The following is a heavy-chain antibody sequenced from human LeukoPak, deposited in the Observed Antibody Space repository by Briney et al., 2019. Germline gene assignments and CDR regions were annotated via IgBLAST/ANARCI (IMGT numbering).Heavy chain of an antibody. Sequence: GGSLRLSCATSGFTFSNYWMTWVRKPPGKGLEWVANIKQDGSETNYADSVKGRFTISRDNAKNSVYLQMSSLRAEDTAVYYCARVHDYGVHWGQGTLVTVSS. V-gene: IGHV3-7*01. J-gene: IGHJ4*02. CDR2: IKQDGSET. CDR3: ARVHDYGVH. D-gene: IGHD4-17*01. CDR1: GFTFSNYW.